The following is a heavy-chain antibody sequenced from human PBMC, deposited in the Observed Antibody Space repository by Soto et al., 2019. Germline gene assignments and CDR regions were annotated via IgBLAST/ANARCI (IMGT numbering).Heavy chain of an antibody. CDR1: GGSISSSSYY. Sequence: PSETLSLTCTVSGGSISSSSYYWGWIRQPPGKGLEWIGSIYYSGSTYYNPSLKSRVTISVDTSKNQFSLKLTSVTAADTAVFYCARYSSYGSHYYYYGMDVWGQGTTVTVSS. V-gene: IGHV4-39*01. D-gene: IGHD5-18*01. J-gene: IGHJ6*02. CDR3: ARYSSYGSHYYYYGMDV. CDR2: IYYSGST.